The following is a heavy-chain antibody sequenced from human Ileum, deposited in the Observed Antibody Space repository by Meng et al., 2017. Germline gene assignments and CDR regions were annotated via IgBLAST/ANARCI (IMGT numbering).Heavy chain of an antibody. CDR3: ARGAPGLDH. CDR2: IYHSGST. V-gene: IGHV4-59*01. Sequence: SETLSLTCTVSGVSISSYYWSWIRQPPGRGLEYIGYIYHSGSTHSNPSLKSRVTILIDTSKNQFSLNLGSVTAADTAVYYCARGAPGLDHWVQGTLVTVSS. CDR1: GVSISSYY. D-gene: IGHD1-1*01. J-gene: IGHJ4*02.